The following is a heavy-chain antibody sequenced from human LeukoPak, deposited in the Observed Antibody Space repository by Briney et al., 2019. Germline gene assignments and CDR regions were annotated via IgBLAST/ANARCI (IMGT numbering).Heavy chain of an antibody. Sequence: ASVKVSCKASGYTFSSYYMHWVRQAPGQGREWMGIINPSRGSTSYAPKFQGRVTMTRDTSSSTVHMELRGLRSDDTPVYYCARDATRGIGGSYDFAFWGQGTLVTVSS. CDR1: GYTFSSYY. D-gene: IGHD3-16*01. CDR2: INPSRGST. V-gene: IGHV1-46*01. CDR3: ARDATRGIGGSYDFAF. J-gene: IGHJ4*02.